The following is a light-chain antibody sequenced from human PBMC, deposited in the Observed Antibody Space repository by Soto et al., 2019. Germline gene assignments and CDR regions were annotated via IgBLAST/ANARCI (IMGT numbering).Light chain of an antibody. CDR2: KAS. CDR3: QLYNSWSWT. V-gene: IGKV1-5*03. CDR1: QSISSW. Sequence: DIQMTQSPSTLSASVGDRVTITCRASQSISSWLAWYQQKPGKAPKLLIYKASSLESGVPSRFSGSGSGTEFTLTISSLQTDDFATYYCQLYNSWSWTFGQGTKVEIK. J-gene: IGKJ1*01.